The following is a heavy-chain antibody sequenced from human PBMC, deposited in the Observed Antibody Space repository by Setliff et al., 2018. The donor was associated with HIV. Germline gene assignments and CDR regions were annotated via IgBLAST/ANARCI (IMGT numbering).Heavy chain of an antibody. CDR3: AADRIVLGDY. D-gene: IGHD2-15*01. CDR2: ISTSGRYI. J-gene: IGHJ4*02. V-gene: IGHV3-21*01. CDR1: GFAFSSYS. Sequence: LRLSCAASGFAFSSYSMNWVRQAPGKGLEWVSSISTSGRYIYYADSVKGRFTISRDNAKNTLYLQMNSLRVEDTAVYYCAADRIVLGDYWGQGTLVTVSS.